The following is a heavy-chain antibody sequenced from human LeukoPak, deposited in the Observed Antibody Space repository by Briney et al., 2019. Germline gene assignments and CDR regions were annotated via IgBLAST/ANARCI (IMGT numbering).Heavy chain of an antibody. V-gene: IGHV1-24*01. CDR3: ATMLRLLEWLYNFQH. CDR2: FDPEDGET. D-gene: IGHD3-3*01. J-gene: IGHJ1*01. CDR1: GYTLTELS. Sequence: ASVKVSCKVSGYTLTELSMHWVRQAPGKGLEWMGGFDPEDGETIYAQKFQGRVTMTEDTSTDTAYMELSSLRSEDTAVYYCATMLRLLEWLYNFQHWGQGTLVTVSS.